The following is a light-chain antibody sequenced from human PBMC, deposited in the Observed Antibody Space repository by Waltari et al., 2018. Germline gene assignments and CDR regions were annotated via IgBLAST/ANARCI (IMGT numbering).Light chain of an antibody. J-gene: IGKJ3*01. CDR1: QNILYSSDQKIY. Sequence: DIVLTQSPDSLAVSLGERATINCKSTQNILYSSDQKIYLAWYQQKAGQPPKLLIYWASTRESGVPDRFSGSGSGTDFTLTISSLQAGDVAVYYCQQYYGIPFTFGPGTKVEIK. CDR2: WAS. CDR3: QQYYGIPFT. V-gene: IGKV4-1*01.